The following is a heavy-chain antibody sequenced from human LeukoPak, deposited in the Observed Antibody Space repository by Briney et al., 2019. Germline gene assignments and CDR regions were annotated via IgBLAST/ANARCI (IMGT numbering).Heavy chain of an antibody. Sequence: GGSLRLSCAASGFTFSSYSMNWVRQAPGKGLEWVSSISTSSSYIYYADSVKGRFTISRDNAKNSLYLQMNSLRAEDTAVYYCARASLGYCMDVWGKGTTVTISS. D-gene: IGHD2-15*01. CDR1: GFTFSSYS. V-gene: IGHV3-21*01. CDR3: ARASLGYCMDV. CDR2: ISTSSSYI. J-gene: IGHJ6*03.